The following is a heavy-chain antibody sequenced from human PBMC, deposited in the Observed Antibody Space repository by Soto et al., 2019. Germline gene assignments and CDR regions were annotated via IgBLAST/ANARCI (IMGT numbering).Heavy chain of an antibody. CDR3: AGEGVVAAEVNY. CDR2: ISSSSSYI. CDR1: GFTFSSYS. J-gene: IGHJ4*02. Sequence: EVQLVESGGGLVKPGGSLRLSCAASGFTFSSYSMNWVRQAPGKGLEWVSSISSSSSYIYYADSVKGRFTISRDNAKNSLYLQMNSLRAEDTAVYYCAGEGVVAAEVNYWGQGTLVTVSS. D-gene: IGHD2-15*01. V-gene: IGHV3-21*01.